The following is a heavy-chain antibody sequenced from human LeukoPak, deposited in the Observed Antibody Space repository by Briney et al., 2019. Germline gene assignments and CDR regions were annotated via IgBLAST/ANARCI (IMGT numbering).Heavy chain of an antibody. J-gene: IGHJ6*03. CDR2: IYYSGST. CDR3: ARDQGGYSYGLTYYYYYYMDV. CDR1: GGSISSYY. D-gene: IGHD5-18*01. Sequence: SSETLSLTCTVSGGSISSYYWSWIRQPPGKGLEWIGYIYYSGSTNYNPSLKSRVTISVDTSKNQFSLKLSSVTAADTAVYYCARDQGGYSYGLTYYYYYYMDVWGKGTTVTVSS. V-gene: IGHV4-59*12.